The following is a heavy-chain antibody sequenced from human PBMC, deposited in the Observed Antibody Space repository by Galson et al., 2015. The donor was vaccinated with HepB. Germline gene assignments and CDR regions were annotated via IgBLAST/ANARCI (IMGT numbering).Heavy chain of an antibody. D-gene: IGHD3-10*01. CDR1: GFTSRDLA. CDR2: IYWNGARV. Sequence: SLRLSCAASGFTSRDLAMHWVRQPPGKGLEWVGGIYWNGARVDYADSVKGRVTISRDNAKNSLYLQMNSLRPEDTALYYCGRDQRPGGLGFWGQGTLVTVSS. J-gene: IGHJ4*02. CDR3: GRDQRPGGLGF. V-gene: IGHV3-9*02.